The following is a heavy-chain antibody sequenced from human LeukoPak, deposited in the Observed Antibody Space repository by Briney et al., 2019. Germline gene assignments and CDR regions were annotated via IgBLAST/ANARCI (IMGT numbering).Heavy chain of an antibody. CDR3: ARDQGRWLVRTFDY. D-gene: IGHD6-19*01. Sequence: PGGSLRLSCAASGFTVSSNYMSWVRQAPGKGLEWVSVIYSGGSTYYADSVKGRFTISRDNSKNTLYLQMNSLRAEDTAVYYCARDQGRWLVRTFDYWGQGTLVTVSS. CDR1: GFTVSSNY. J-gene: IGHJ4*02. V-gene: IGHV3-53*01. CDR2: IYSGGST.